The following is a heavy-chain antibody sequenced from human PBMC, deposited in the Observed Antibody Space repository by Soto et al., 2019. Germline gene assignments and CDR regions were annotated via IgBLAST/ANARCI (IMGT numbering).Heavy chain of an antibody. CDR1: GYSFTSYW. J-gene: IGHJ5*02. V-gene: IGHV5-51*01. D-gene: IGHD4-17*01. Sequence: GQSRKISCKGSGYSFTSYWISWVRQMPGKGLEWMGIIYPGDSDTRYSPSFQGQVTISADKSISTAYLQWSSLKASDTAMYYCAGLIGGGTGDYEFNWFDPCDKGSLLTVSS. CDR2: IYPGDSDT. CDR3: AGLIGGGTGDYEFNWFDP.